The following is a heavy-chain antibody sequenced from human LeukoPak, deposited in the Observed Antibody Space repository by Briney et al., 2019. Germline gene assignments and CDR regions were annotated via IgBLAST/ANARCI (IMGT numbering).Heavy chain of an antibody. CDR3: ATDDTRYYYYYGMDV. J-gene: IGHJ6*02. V-gene: IGHV1-24*01. CDR2: LDPEDGET. Sequence: GASVKVSCTVSGYTLTELSMHWVRQAPGKGLEWMGGLDPEDGETIYAQKFQGRVTMTEDTSTDTAYMELSSLRSEDTAVYYCATDDTRYYYYYGMDVWGQGTTVTVSS. CDR1: GYTLTELS. D-gene: IGHD5-18*01.